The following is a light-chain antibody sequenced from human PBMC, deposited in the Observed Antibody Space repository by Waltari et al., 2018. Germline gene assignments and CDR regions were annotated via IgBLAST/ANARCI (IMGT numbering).Light chain of an antibody. CDR3: AAWDDSLGGRV. CDR1: NSNIGSNT. CDR2: TDT. V-gene: IGLV1-44*01. J-gene: IGLJ3*02. Sequence: QSVLTHPPSASGTPGQGVTISCSGSNSNIGSNTVSWYQQFPGPAPQLLTHTDTQRPSGVPDRFSGSTSGTSASLAISGLQSEDEAHYFCAAWDDSLGGRVFGGGTKVTVI.